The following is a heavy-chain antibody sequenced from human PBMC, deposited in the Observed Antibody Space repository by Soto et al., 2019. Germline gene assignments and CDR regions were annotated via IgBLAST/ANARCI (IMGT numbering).Heavy chain of an antibody. CDR1: GFTFTSSA. Sequence: SVKVSCKASGFTFTSSAMQWVRQARGQRLEWIGWIVVGSGNTNYAQKFQERVTITRDMSTSTAYMELSSLRSEDTAVYYCAAGMDYGDYVAGKNYYSYYMDVWGKGPTVTVSS. V-gene: IGHV1-58*02. D-gene: IGHD4-17*01. CDR3: AAGMDYGDYVAGKNYYSYYMDV. J-gene: IGHJ6*03. CDR2: IVVGSGNT.